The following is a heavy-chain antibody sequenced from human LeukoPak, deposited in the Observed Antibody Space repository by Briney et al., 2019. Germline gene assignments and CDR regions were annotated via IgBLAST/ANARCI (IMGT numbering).Heavy chain of an antibody. CDR1: GFTFSSYW. Sequence: HPGGSLRLSCAASGFTFSSYWMSWVRQAPGKGREWVANIKQDGSEKYYVDSVKGRFTISRDNAKNSLYLQMNSLRAEDTAVYYCARGSPQNYADGAFDIWGQGTMVTVPS. D-gene: IGHD3-16*01. J-gene: IGHJ3*02. V-gene: IGHV3-7*01. CDR3: ARGSPQNYADGAFDI. CDR2: IKQDGSEK.